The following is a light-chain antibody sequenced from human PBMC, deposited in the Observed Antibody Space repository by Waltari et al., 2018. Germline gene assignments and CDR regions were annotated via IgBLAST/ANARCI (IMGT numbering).Light chain of an antibody. Sequence: DIQMTQSPSSLSASVGDRVTITCRASQSISSYLNWYQQKPGKAPKLLIYAASSLQSGVPSMFSGSGSGTDFTLTISSLQPEYFATYYCQQSYSTLPLTFGGGTKVEIK. CDR2: AAS. J-gene: IGKJ4*01. CDR1: QSISSY. CDR3: QQSYSTLPLT. V-gene: IGKV1-39*01.